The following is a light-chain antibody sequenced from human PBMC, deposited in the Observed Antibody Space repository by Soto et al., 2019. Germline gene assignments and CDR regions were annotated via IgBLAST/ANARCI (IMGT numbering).Light chain of an antibody. V-gene: IGKV1-9*01. Sequence: IQLTQSPSSLSASIGDRVTITCRASQGISNYLAWYQQKPGKAPKLLIYGAVTLQSGVPSRFSGSGSGTDFPLTIRSLQPDDLATYCCQQLNNFPPFTFGPGTKVDLK. CDR3: QQLNNFPPFT. CDR2: GAV. CDR1: QGISNY. J-gene: IGKJ3*01.